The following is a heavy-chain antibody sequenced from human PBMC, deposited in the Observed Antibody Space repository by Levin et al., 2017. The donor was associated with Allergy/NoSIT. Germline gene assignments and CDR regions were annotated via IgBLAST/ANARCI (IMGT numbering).Heavy chain of an antibody. D-gene: IGHD2-2*01. V-gene: IGHV3-53*01. J-gene: IGHJ4*02. CDR3: ARDGCSTTTCYDY. CDR2: LYSGGST. CDR1: GFTVSSKY. Sequence: GGSLRLSCAASGFTVSSKYMNWVRQAPGKGLEWVSVLYSGGSTYYADSVKGRFTISRDNSKNTLYLQMNSLRAEDTAIYYCARDGCSTTTCYDYWGQGTLVTVSS.